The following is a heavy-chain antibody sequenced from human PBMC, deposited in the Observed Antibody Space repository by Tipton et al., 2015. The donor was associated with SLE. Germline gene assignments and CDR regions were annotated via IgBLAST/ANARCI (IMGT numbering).Heavy chain of an antibody. D-gene: IGHD5-24*01. V-gene: IGHV3-66*01. CDR2: IYSGGST. J-gene: IGHJ4*02. CDR3: AREVGSGGYYY. Sequence: SLRLSCAASGFTVSSNYMNWVRQAPGKGLEWVSVIYSGGSTYSADSVKGRFTISRDNSKNTLYLQMNSLRAEDTAVYYCAREVGSGGYYYWGQGTLVTVSS. CDR1: GFTVSSNY.